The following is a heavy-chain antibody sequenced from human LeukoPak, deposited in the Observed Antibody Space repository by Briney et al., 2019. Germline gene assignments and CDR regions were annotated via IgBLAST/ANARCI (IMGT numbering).Heavy chain of an antibody. Sequence: SETLSLTCAVYGGSFSGYYWSWIRRPPGKGLEWIGEINHSGSTNYNPSLKSRVTISVDTSKNQFSLKLNSVTPEDTAVYYCARGVGTGTTWDYYYGMDVWGQGTTVTVSS. V-gene: IGHV4-34*01. CDR2: INHSGST. J-gene: IGHJ6*02. CDR1: GGSFSGYY. CDR3: ARGVGTGTTWDYYYGMDV. D-gene: IGHD1-7*01.